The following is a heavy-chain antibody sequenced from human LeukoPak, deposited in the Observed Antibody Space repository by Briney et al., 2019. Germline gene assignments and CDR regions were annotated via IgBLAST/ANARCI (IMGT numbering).Heavy chain of an antibody. J-gene: IGHJ4*02. V-gene: IGHV3-64*01. D-gene: IGHD1-26*01. CDR1: GFTFSNAW. CDR2: ISSNGDNT. CDR3: ARAPREGFSGSYHDY. Sequence: PGGSLRLSCAASGFTFSNAWMSWVRQAPGKGLEYVSAISSNGDNTYYANFVKGRFTISRDNSKNTLYLQMASLRGEDTAVYYCARAPREGFSGSYHDYWGQGTLVTVSS.